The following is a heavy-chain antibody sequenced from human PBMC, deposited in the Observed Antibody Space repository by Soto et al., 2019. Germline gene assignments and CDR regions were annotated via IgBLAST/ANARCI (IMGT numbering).Heavy chain of an antibody. D-gene: IGHD2-15*01. V-gene: IGHV4-39*01. CDR3: ARNAVVAAKAGYFQH. J-gene: IGHJ1*01. CDR1: GGSISSSSYY. Sequence: PSETLSLTCTVSGGSISSSSYYWGWIRQPPGKGLEWIGSIYYTGSTYYNPSLKSRVTISVDTSKNQFSLKLSSVTAADTAVYYCARNAVVAAKAGYFQHWGQGALVTVPQ. CDR2: IYYTGST.